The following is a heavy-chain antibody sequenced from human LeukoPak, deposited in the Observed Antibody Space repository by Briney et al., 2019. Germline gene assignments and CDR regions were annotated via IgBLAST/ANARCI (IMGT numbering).Heavy chain of an antibody. J-gene: IGHJ5*02. Sequence: SETLSLTCTVSGGSISSRSYYWGWLRQPPGKGLEWIASIFYSGSTYHNPSLKSRVTISVDTSKSQFSLKLSSVPAADTAVYFCARHPLKAYVSDWFDPWGQGTLVTVSS. D-gene: IGHD3-10*02. CDR3: ARHPLKAYVSDWFDP. V-gene: IGHV4-39*01. CDR2: IFYSGST. CDR1: GGSISSRSYY.